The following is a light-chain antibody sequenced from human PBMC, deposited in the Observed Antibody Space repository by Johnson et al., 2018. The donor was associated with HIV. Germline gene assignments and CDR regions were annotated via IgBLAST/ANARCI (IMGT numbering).Light chain of an antibody. CDR3: ATWDSSLRTGF. CDR1: SSNIGNNY. V-gene: IGLV1-51*01. CDR2: DNN. Sequence: SVLTQPPSVSAAPGQKVTISCSGSSSNIGNNYVSWYQQLPGTAPKLLIYDNNQRPSGIPDRFSGSKSGTSATLGITGLQTGDEADYHCATWDSSLRTGFCGTGTKVAVL. J-gene: IGLJ1*01.